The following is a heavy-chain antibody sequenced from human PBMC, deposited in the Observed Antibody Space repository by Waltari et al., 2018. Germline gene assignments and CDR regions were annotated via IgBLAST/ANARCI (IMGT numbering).Heavy chain of an antibody. Sequence: QVQLVESGGGVVQPGGSLRLSCAASGFTFSGSGLHWVRQAPGKGLERVAFITFDGTNKYYADSVKGRFTISRDNPKNTMFLQMNSLRPDDTAIYYCASIFAGTAVTTIQPIDIWGQGTMVTVSS. CDR2: ITFDGTNK. D-gene: IGHD4-17*01. V-gene: IGHV3-30*02. CDR1: GFTFSGSG. J-gene: IGHJ3*02. CDR3: ASIFAGTAVTTIQPIDI.